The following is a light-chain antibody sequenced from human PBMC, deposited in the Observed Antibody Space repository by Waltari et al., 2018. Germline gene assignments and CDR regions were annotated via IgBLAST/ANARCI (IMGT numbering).Light chain of an antibody. Sequence: DIQMTQSPSSLSASVGDSVNITCQASQDIRNYVNWYRQKPGDAPKLLIYDASNLETGVPSRFSGGGSGTHFAFTISSLQPEDIATYFCQQYDSLPLTFGGGTKVEIK. CDR1: QDIRNY. CDR2: DAS. CDR3: QQYDSLPLT. J-gene: IGKJ4*01. V-gene: IGKV1-33*01.